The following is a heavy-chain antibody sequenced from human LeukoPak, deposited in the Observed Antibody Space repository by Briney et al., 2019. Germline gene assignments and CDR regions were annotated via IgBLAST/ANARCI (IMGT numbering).Heavy chain of an antibody. D-gene: IGHD3-22*01. CDR3: AKDYYYDSSGTFDY. Sequence: GGSLRLSCAASGFTFDDYAMHWVRQAPGKGLEWVSGISWNSGSIGYADSVKGRFTISRDNAKNSLYLQMNSLRAEDTALYYCAKDYYYDSSGTFDYWGQGTLVTVSS. J-gene: IGHJ4*02. CDR2: ISWNSGSI. V-gene: IGHV3-9*01. CDR1: GFTFDDYA.